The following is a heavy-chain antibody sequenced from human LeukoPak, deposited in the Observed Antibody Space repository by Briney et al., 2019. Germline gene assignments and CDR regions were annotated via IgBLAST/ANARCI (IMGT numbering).Heavy chain of an antibody. J-gene: IGHJ5*02. CDR2: IYTSGST. CDR3: ARLESIAARFSPEGWFDP. Sequence: SETLSLTCTVSGGSISSYYWSWIRQPAGKGLEWIGRIYTSGSTNYNPSVKSRVTMSVDTSKNQFSLKLSSVTAADTAVYYCARLESIAARFSPEGWFDPWGQGTLVTVSS. V-gene: IGHV4-4*07. CDR1: GGSISSYY. D-gene: IGHD6-6*01.